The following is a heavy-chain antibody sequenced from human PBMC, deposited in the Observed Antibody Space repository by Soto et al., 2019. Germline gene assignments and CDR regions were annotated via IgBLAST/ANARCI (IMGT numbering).Heavy chain of an antibody. CDR3: EKVALIHYGMEV. CDR2: ISYDGSNK. CDR1: GFTFSSYG. Sequence: PGGSLRLSCAASGFTFSSYGMHWVRQAPGKGLEWVAVISYDGSNKYYADSVKGRFTISRDNSKNTLYLQMNSLRAEDTAVYYFEKVALIHYGMEVWGQGNT. V-gene: IGHV3-30*18. J-gene: IGHJ6*02.